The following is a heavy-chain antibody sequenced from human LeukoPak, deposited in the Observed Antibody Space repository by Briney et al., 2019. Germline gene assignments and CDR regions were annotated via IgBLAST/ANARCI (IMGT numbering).Heavy chain of an antibody. D-gene: IGHD2-2*01. CDR3: ARGGYCSSTSCCFDY. V-gene: IGHV3-53*04. J-gene: IGHJ4*02. Sequence: PGGSLRLSCAASGFTVSSNYMSWVRQAPGKGLEWVSVIYSGGSTYYADSVKGRFTISRHNSKNTLYLQMNSLRAEDTAVYYCARGGYCSSTSCCFDYWGQGTLVTVSS. CDR2: IYSGGST. CDR1: GFTVSSNY.